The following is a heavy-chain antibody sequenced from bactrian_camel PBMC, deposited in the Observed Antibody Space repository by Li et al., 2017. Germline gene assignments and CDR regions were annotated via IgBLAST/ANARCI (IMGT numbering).Heavy chain of an antibody. V-gene: IGHV3S55*01. Sequence: VQLVESGGGSVQAGGSLKLSCAVTGFTHCHFDMSWYRQAPGKEREFVGSIDSAGRSQYADSVKGRFTTSRVRAKNTLYLQMNSLKPEDSAVYYCAADRGQYGGSREDDSYLNYWGQGTQVTVS. CDR1: GFTHCHFD. CDR2: IDSAGRS. D-gene: IGHD7*01. CDR3: AADRGQYGGSREDDSYLNY. J-gene: IGHJ4*01.